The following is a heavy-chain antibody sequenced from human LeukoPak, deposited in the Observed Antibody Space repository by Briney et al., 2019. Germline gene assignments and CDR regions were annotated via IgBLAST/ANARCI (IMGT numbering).Heavy chain of an antibody. CDR3: ARELRWLQLPDYFDY. CDR1: GYTFTGYY. J-gene: IGHJ4*02. CDR2: INPNSGGT. Sequence: ASVKVSCKASGYTFTGYYMHWVRQAPGQGLEWMGWINPNSGGTNYAQKFQGRVTMTRDTSISTAYTELSRLRSDDTAVYYCARELRWLQLPDYFDYWGQGTLVTVSS. D-gene: IGHD5-12*01. V-gene: IGHV1-2*02.